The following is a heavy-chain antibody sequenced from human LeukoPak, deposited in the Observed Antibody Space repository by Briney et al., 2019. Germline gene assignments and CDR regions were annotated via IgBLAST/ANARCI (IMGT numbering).Heavy chain of an antibody. CDR2: IDYSGST. Sequence: SQTLSLTCTVSADSITSGGYYWSWIRQLPGKGLEWIGYIDYSGSTYYNPSLKSRVTLSVDTSKNQFSLKLSSVTAAATAVYYCARRAMTTAREGYFDLWGRGTLVTVSS. V-gene: IGHV4-31*03. J-gene: IGHJ2*01. D-gene: IGHD4-17*01. CDR3: ARRAMTTAREGYFDL. CDR1: ADSITSGGYY.